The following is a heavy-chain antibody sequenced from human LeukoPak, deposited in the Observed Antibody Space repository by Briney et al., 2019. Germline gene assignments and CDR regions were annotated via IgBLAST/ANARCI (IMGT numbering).Heavy chain of an antibody. V-gene: IGHV4-61*09. Sequence: SQTLSLTCTVSGGSISSGTYYWSWIRQPAGKGLEWIGYIYYSGSTNYNPSLKSRVTISVDTSKNQFSLKLSSVTAADTAVYYCARHAYYYDSSGYWPDAFDIWGQGTMVTVSS. J-gene: IGHJ3*02. D-gene: IGHD3-22*01. CDR2: IYYSGST. CDR3: ARHAYYYDSSGYWPDAFDI. CDR1: GGSISSGTYY.